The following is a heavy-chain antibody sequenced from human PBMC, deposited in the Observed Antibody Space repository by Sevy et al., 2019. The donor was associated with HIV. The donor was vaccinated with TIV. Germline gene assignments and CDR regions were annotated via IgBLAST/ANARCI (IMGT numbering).Heavy chain of an antibody. CDR1: GYSFTAYY. Sequence: ASVKVSCKTSGYSFTAYYIHWVRQAPGQGLEWVGWINPNSDDTNYAQKFHGRITMTRDTSISTAYMELSRLRSDDTAVYYCARVGQFFDQRGWFDPWGQGTLVTVSS. V-gene: IGHV1-2*02. CDR2: INPNSDDT. D-gene: IGHD3-9*01. J-gene: IGHJ5*02. CDR3: ARVGQFFDQRGWFDP.